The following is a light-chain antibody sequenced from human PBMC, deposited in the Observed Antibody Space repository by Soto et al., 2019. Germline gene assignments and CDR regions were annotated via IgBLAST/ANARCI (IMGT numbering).Light chain of an antibody. CDR3: SSYTSSSSWV. CDR2: DVN. CDR1: SSDVGGYDY. V-gene: IGLV2-14*03. Sequence: QSALTQPASVSGSPGQSITISCTGTSSDVGGYDYVSWYQHHPGKAPKLMIYDVNNRPSGVSNRFSGSKSGNTASLTISGLQAEDEVDYYCSSYTSSSSWVFGGGTKVTVL. J-gene: IGLJ3*02.